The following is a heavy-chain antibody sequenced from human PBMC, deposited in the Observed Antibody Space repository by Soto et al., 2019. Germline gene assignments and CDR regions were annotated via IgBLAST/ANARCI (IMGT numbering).Heavy chain of an antibody. CDR1: GFTFGDYT. J-gene: IGHJ6*02. D-gene: IGHD1-26*01. CDR2: ISGDGGST. Sequence: GGSLRLSCAASGFTFGDYTMHWVRQAPGKGLEWVSLISGDGGSTYYADSVKGRVTISRDNSKNSLYLQMNSLRTEDTALYYCAKGLGFVGHAPGSGMDVWGQGPTVTVS. V-gene: IGHV3-43*01. CDR3: AKGLGFVGHAPGSGMDV.